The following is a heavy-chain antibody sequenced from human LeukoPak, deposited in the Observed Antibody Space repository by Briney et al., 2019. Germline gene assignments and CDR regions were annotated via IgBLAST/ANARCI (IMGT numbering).Heavy chain of an antibody. V-gene: IGHV4-4*07. Sequence: PSETLSLTCTVSGGSVSSYYWSWIRQPAGKGLEWIGRIHTSGSTNYNPSLKSRVTMSVDTSKNQLSLKLSSVTAADTAVYYCARDQYYYGSGSYGLDYWGQGTLVTVSS. CDR1: GGSVSSYY. D-gene: IGHD3-10*01. CDR3: ARDQYYYGSGSYGLDY. CDR2: IHTSGST. J-gene: IGHJ4*02.